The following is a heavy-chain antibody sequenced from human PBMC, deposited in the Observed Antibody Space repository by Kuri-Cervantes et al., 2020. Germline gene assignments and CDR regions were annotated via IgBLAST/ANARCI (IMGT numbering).Heavy chain of an antibody. CDR1: GFTFSSYG. CDR3: AKDSTLGYSSGWYDLDF. Sequence: GGSLRLSCAASGFTFSSYGMHWVRQAPGKGLEWVAFIRYDGSNKYYADSVKGRFTISRDNSKNTVYLQMNSLSIEDTAVYYCAKDSTLGYSSGWYDLDFRGQGTLVTVSS. D-gene: IGHD6-19*01. V-gene: IGHV3-30*02. CDR2: IRYDGSNK. J-gene: IGHJ4*02.